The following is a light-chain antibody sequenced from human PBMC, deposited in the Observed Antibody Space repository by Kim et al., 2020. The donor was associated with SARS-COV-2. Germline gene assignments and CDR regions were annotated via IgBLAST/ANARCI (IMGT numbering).Light chain of an antibody. J-gene: IGLJ2*01. Sequence: SYELTQPPSVSVSPGQTASIPCSGDKLGDKYACWYQQKPGQSPVLVIYQDSKRPSGIPERFSGSNSGNTATLTISGTQAMDEADYYCQAWDSSTVV. CDR1: KLGDKY. V-gene: IGLV3-1*01. CDR3: QAWDSSTVV. CDR2: QDS.